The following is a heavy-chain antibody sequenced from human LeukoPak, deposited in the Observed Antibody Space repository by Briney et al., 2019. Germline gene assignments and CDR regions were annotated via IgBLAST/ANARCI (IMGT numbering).Heavy chain of an antibody. CDR3: ATDCGSSCFDY. Sequence: GRSLRLSCAASGFTFSSYEMNWVRQAPGKGLEWVSYISSSGTTIYYTDSVKGRFTISRDNAKNSLYLQMSSLRAEDTAVYYCATDCGSSCFDYWGQGTLVTVSS. J-gene: IGHJ4*02. D-gene: IGHD6-13*01. CDR1: GFTFSSYE. V-gene: IGHV3-48*03. CDR2: ISSSGTTI.